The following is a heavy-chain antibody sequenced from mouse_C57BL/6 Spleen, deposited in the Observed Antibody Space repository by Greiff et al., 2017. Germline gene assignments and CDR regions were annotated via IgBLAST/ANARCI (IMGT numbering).Heavy chain of an antibody. Sequence: VQLQQSGAELVRPGASVKLSCTASGFNIKDYYMHWVKQRPEQGLEWIGRIDPEDGDTEYAPKFQGKATMTADTSSNTAYLQLSSLTSEDSAVYYCTRTTVVAPFDYWGQGTTRTVSS. CDR2: IDPEDGDT. CDR3: TRTTVVAPFDY. V-gene: IGHV14-1*01. D-gene: IGHD1-1*01. J-gene: IGHJ2*01. CDR1: GFNIKDYY.